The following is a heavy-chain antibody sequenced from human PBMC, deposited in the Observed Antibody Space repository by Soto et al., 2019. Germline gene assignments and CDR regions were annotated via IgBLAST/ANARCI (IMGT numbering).Heavy chain of an antibody. CDR3: ATFVYYDSSGYYWRSIDY. V-gene: IGHV1-69*13. D-gene: IGHD3-22*01. Sequence: SVKVSCKASGGTFSSYAISWVRQAPGQGLEWMGGIIPIFGTANYAQKFQGRVTITADESTSTAYMELSSLRSEDTAVYYCATFVYYDSSGYYWRSIDYWGQGTLVTVSS. CDR2: IIPIFGTA. J-gene: IGHJ4*02. CDR1: GGTFSSYA.